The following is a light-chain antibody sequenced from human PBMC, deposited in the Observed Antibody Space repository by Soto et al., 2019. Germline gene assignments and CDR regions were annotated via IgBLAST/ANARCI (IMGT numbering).Light chain of an antibody. V-gene: IGKV3-20*01. CDR1: QSIINNY. Sequence: EVVLTQSPGTLSLSPGERVTLSCRASQSIINNYLAWYQQRPGQAPRLLIYGSSDRATGIPDRFSGSGSGTHFTLTLSRLEPEACAVYYCHQYGSSPPYTFGQGTKVEI. CDR2: GSS. J-gene: IGKJ2*01. CDR3: HQYGSSPPYT.